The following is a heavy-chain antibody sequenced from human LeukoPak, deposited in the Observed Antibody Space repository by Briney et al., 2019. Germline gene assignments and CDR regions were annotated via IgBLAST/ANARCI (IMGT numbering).Heavy chain of an antibody. Sequence: SETLSLTCTVSGGSISSSSYYWGWIRQPPGKGLEWIGSIYYSGSTYYNPSLKSRVTISVDTSKNQFSLKLSSVTAADTAVYYCARHRGYYDILTGYYYSGAFDIWGQGTMVTVSS. CDR3: ARHRGYYDILTGYYYSGAFDI. V-gene: IGHV4-39*01. D-gene: IGHD3-9*01. J-gene: IGHJ3*02. CDR2: IYYSGST. CDR1: GGSISSSSYY.